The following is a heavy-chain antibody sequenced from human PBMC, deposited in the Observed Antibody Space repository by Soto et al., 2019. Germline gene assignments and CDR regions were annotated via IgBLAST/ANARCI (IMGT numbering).Heavy chain of an antibody. J-gene: IGHJ4*02. CDR1: GYTSSNYC. CDR3: VSDGTATYTGFDH. CDR2: FTPRGDDI. V-gene: IGHV1-46*03. Sequence: QVQLVQSGAEVKKPGASVQVSCKASGYTSSNYCMYWVRQAPGQGLEWMGRFTPRGDDITFAQTFQGRLTMTRETSTSSFYMELTSLKSEDTAVYYCVSDGTATYTGFDHWGQGTLVTVSS. D-gene: IGHD3-16*01.